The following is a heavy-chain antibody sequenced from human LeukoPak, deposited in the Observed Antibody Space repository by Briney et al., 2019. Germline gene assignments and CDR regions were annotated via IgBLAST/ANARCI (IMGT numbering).Heavy chain of an antibody. V-gene: IGHV3-30*04. CDR3: ARGLVDDDAFDI. J-gene: IGHJ3*02. CDR2: ISYDGSNK. Sequence: WGSLRLSCAASGFTFSSYAMHWVRQAPGKGLEWVAVISYDGSNKYYADSVKGRFTISRDNSKNTLYLQMNSLRAEDTAVYYCARGLVDDDAFDIWGQGTMVTVSS. D-gene: IGHD2-21*01. CDR1: GFTFSSYA.